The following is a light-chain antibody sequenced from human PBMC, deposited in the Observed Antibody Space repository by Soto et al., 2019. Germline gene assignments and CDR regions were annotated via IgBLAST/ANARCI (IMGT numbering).Light chain of an antibody. V-gene: IGLV2-14*03. CDR3: SSYTSSSTLSTYV. CDR1: SSDVGGYNY. J-gene: IGLJ1*01. CDR2: DVS. Sequence: QSALTQPASVSGSPGQSITISCTGTSSDVGGYNYVSWYQHHPGKAPKLMIYDVSNRPSGVSNRFSGSKSGNTASLIISGLQAEDEADYYFSSYTSSSTLSTYVFGTGTKLTGL.